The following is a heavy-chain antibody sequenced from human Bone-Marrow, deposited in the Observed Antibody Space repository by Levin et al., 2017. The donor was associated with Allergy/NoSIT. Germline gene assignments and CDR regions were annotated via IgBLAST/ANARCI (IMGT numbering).Heavy chain of an antibody. CDR2: ISYDGSNR. D-gene: IGHD2-15*01. Sequence: LSLTCAASGFTFSANGMHWVRQAPGKGLEWVAVISYDGSNRDYGDSVKGRFTISRDNSKNTLYLQMNSLRAEDTAVYYCAKDKEDVVGIYYFDCWGQGTLVTVSS. CDR1: GFTFSANG. J-gene: IGHJ4*02. CDR3: AKDKEDVVGIYYFDC. V-gene: IGHV3-30*18.